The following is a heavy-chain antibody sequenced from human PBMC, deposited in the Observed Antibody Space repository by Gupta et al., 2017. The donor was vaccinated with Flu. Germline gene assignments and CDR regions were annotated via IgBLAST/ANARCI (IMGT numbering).Heavy chain of an antibody. Sequence: EVQLVESGGGLVKPGGSLRLSCAASGFTFSSYSMNWVRQAPGKGLEWVSSISSSSSYIYYADSVKGRFTISRDNAKNSLYLQMNSLRAEDTAVYYCARTRTVVTPNWFDPWGQGTLVTVSS. J-gene: IGHJ5*02. CDR2: ISSSSSYI. CDR1: GFTFSSYS. V-gene: IGHV3-21*01. D-gene: IGHD4-23*01. CDR3: ARTRTVVTPNWFDP.